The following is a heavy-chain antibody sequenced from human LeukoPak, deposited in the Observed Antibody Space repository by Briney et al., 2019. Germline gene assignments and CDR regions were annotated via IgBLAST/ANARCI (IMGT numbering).Heavy chain of an antibody. J-gene: IGHJ4*02. V-gene: IGHV1-18*01. CDR3: ARDGTKGYCSGGSCYPFDY. CDR1: GYTFTSYG. D-gene: IGHD2-15*01. CDR2: ISAYNGNA. Sequence: ASVKVSCKASGYTFTSYGISWVRQAPGQGLEWMGWISAYNGNANYAQKLQGRVTMTTDTSTSTAYMELRRLRSDDTAVYYCARDGTKGYCSGGSCYPFDYWGQGTLVTVSS.